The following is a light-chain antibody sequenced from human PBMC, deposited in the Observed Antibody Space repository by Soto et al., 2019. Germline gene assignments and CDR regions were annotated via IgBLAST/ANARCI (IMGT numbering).Light chain of an antibody. J-gene: IGLJ3*02. CDR2: GNS. V-gene: IGLV1-40*01. CDR1: SSNIGAAYD. Sequence: QLVLTQPPSVSGAPGQRVTISCTGSSSNIGAAYDVHWYQQFPGTAPKLLIYGNSNRPSGVPDRFSGSKSGTSASLAITGLQAEDEADYYCQSYDSSLSVVFGGGTKLTVL. CDR3: QSYDSSLSVV.